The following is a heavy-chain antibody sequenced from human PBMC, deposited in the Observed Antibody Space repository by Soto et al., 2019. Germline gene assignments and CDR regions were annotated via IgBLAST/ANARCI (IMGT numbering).Heavy chain of an antibody. D-gene: IGHD2-2*01. CDR2: ISYDGNKK. J-gene: IGHJ5*02. Sequence: QVQLVESGGGVVQPGRSLRLSCVASGFTFSYYGMHWVRQAPGKGLEWVAIISYDGNKKYYADSVKGRFTISRDNSKNTLYLQMDSMRTDDTATYFCAKDTGDCSRTNCNPGNNWFGPWGQGDIVVVSS. CDR3: AKDTGDCSRTNCNPGNNWFGP. CDR1: GFTFSYYG. V-gene: IGHV3-30*18.